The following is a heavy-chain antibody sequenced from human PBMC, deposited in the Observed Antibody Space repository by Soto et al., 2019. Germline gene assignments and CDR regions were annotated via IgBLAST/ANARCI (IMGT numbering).Heavy chain of an antibody. D-gene: IGHD3-22*01. J-gene: IGHJ4*02. V-gene: IGHV1-46*01. CDR1: GYTFTSYY. CDR3: ARGRYYDSSGYLTPYFDY. Sequence: ASVKVSCKASGYTFTSYYMHWVRQAPGQGLEWMGIINPSGGSTSYAQKFQGRVTMARDTSTSTVYMELSSLRSEDTAVYYCARGRYYDSSGYLTPYFDYWGQGTLVTVSS. CDR2: INPSGGST.